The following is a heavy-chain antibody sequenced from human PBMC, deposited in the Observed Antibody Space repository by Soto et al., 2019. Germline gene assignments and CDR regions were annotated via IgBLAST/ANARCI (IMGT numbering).Heavy chain of an antibody. J-gene: IGHJ4*02. Sequence: EVQLLESGGGLVQPGGSLRLPCAASGFTFSSYAMSWVRQAPGKGLEWVSAISGSGGSTYYADSVKGRFTISRDNSKNTLYLQMNSLRAEDTAVYYCAKDSGSYRYYFDYWGQGTLVTVSS. CDR3: AKDSGSYRYYFDY. V-gene: IGHV3-23*01. CDR1: GFTFSSYA. CDR2: ISGSGGST. D-gene: IGHD1-26*01.